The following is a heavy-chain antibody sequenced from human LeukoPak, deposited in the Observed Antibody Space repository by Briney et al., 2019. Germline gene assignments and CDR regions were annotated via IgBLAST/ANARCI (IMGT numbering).Heavy chain of an antibody. D-gene: IGHD6-6*01. CDR3: ARAALVIAARLNWFDP. CDR2: INHSGST. V-gene: IGHV4-34*01. J-gene: IGHJ5*02. Sequence: PSETLSLTCAVYGGSFSGYYWSWIRQPPGKGLEWIGEINHSGSTYYNPSLKSRVTISVDTSKNQFSLKLSSVTAADTAVYYCARAALVIAARLNWFDPWGQGTLVTVSS. CDR1: GGSFSGYY.